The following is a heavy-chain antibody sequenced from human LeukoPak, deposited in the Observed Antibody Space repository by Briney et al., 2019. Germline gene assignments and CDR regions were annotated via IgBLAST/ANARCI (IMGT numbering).Heavy chain of an antibody. CDR1: GGTFSSYA. V-gene: IGHV1-69*05. CDR2: IIPIFGTA. Sequence: GASVKVSCKASGGTFSSYAISWVRQAPGQGLEWMGGIIPIFGTANYAQKLQGRVTMTTDTSTSTAYMELRSLRSDDTAVYYCARLRGGYFPEWGQGTLVTVSS. CDR3: ARLRGGYFPE. D-gene: IGHD6-13*01. J-gene: IGHJ4*02.